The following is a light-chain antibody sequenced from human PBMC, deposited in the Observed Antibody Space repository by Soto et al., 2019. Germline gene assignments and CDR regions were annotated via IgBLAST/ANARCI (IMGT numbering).Light chain of an antibody. CDR2: XXX. CDR1: SSDVGGYNY. V-gene: IGLV2-11*02. CDR3: CSYAGNYTYV. J-gene: IGLJ1*01. Sequence: QSALTQPRSVSGSPGQSVTISCTGTSSDVGGYNYVSWYQQHPDKAPKLMIYXXXKXXXXXXXXXSGSKSGNTASLTISGXXXXXXXXYYCCSYAGNYTYVFETGTKLTVL.